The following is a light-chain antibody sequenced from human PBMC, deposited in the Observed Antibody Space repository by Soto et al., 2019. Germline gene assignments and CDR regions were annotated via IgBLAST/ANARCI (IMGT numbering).Light chain of an antibody. CDR3: TSYTTSSTRV. CDR2: EVT. CDR1: SSDVGIYNY. V-gene: IGLV2-14*01. Sequence: QSALTQPASVSGSPGQSIAISCTGTSSDVGIYNYVSWYQQHPGKVPKLIIYEVTNRPSGVSNRFSGSKSGNTASLIISGLQDEAEADYYCTSYTTSSTRVFGTGTKVTVL. J-gene: IGLJ1*01.